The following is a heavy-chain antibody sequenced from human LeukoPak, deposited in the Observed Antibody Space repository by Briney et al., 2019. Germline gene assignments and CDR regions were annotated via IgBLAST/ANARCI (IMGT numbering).Heavy chain of an antibody. V-gene: IGHV3-23*01. CDR1: GFTFSSYA. CDR2: ISGSGGST. J-gene: IGHJ4*02. CDR3: AKDMSGSSGWPYYFDY. D-gene: IGHD6-19*01. Sequence: GGSLRLSCAASGFTFSSYAMSWVRQAPGKGLEWVSAISGSGGSTYYADSVKGRSTISRDNSKNTLYLQMNSLRAEDTAVYYCAKDMSGSSGWPYYFDYWGQGTLVTVSS.